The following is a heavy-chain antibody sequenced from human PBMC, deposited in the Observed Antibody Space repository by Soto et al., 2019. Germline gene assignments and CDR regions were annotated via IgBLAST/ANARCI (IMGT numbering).Heavy chain of an antibody. CDR1: GFSFSLFW. CDR2: INEDGSEK. CDR3: ARTGWPQSSYYFDY. V-gene: IGHV3-7*03. Sequence: GGSMRFSCAASGFSFSLFWMSWVRQTPGKGLEWVANINEDGSEKFFADSVKGRFTISRDNAKNSLSLQMNSLTADDTAVYYCARTGWPQSSYYFDYWGQGTLVTVSS. J-gene: IGHJ4*02. D-gene: IGHD3-16*01.